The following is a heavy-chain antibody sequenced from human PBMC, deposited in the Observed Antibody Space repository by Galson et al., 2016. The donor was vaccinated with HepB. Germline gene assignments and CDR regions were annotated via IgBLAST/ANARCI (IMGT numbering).Heavy chain of an antibody. CDR2: ISYDGSNK. V-gene: IGHV3-30*18. CDR1: GFTFSSYG. D-gene: IGHD2-2*01. CDR3: AKQLPVVPVAGRDNWLDP. Sequence: SLRLSCAASGFTFSSYGMHWVRQAPGKGLEWVAVISYDGSNKYYADSVRGRFTISRDNSKNTLYLQMNSLRADDTAVYYCAKQLPVVPVAGRDNWLDPWGQGTLVTVSS. J-gene: IGHJ5*02.